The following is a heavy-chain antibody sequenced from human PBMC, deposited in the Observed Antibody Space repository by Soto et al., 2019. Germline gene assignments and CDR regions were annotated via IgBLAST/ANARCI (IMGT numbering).Heavy chain of an antibody. CDR3: ARHYSGGWPLDGLDI. D-gene: IGHD2-21*01. CDR1: GYTFTGYA. V-gene: IGHV1-18*04. CDR2: ISAHNGVT. Sequence: QLVQSETEVKKSGASVRVSCRASGYTFTGYAISWVRQAPGQGLEWMGWISAHNGVTNYAQKFQGRVTMTTDTPTSTAYMELRSLRSDDTAVYYCARHYSGGWPLDGLDIWGQGTMVTASS. J-gene: IGHJ3*02.